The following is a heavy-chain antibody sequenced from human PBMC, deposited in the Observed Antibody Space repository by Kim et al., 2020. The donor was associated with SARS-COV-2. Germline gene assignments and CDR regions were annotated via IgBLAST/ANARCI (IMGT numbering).Heavy chain of an antibody. J-gene: IGHJ5*02. CDR2: IYYSGST. D-gene: IGHD2-2*01. V-gene: IGHV4-59*01. Sequence: SETLSLTCTVSGGSISSYYWSWIRQPPGKGLEWIGYIYYSGSTNYNPSLKSRVTISVDTSKNQFSLKLSSVTAVDTAVYYCARGLPYCSSTSCHNCFDP. CDR1: GGSISSYY. CDR3: ARGLPYCSSTSCHNCFDP.